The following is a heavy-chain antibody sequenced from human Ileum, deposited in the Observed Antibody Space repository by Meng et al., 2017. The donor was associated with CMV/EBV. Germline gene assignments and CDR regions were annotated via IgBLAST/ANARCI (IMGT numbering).Heavy chain of an antibody. V-gene: IGHV1-69*10. D-gene: IGHD3-3*01. CDR3: ARATYYDFWGGSSY. CDR1: GGTFSSYA. CDR2: IIPILGIA. J-gene: IGHJ4*02. Sequence: SVKVSCKASGGTFSSYAISWVRQAPGQGLEWMGGIIPILGIANYAQKFQGRVTITADKSTSTAYMELSSLRSEDTAVYYCARATYYDFWGGSSYWGQGTLVTVSS.